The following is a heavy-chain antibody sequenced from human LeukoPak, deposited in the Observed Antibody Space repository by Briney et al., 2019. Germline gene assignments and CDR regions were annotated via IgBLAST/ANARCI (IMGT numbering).Heavy chain of an antibody. CDR1: GFTFSSYG. V-gene: IGHV3-30*18. J-gene: IGHJ6*02. CDR2: ISYDGSNK. CDR3: AKGKSSSWTLYGMDV. Sequence: QSGGSLRLSCAASGFTFSSYGMHWVRQAPGKGLEWVAVISYDGSNKYYADSVKGRFTISRDNSKNTLYLQMNSLRAEDTAVYYCAKGKSSSWTLYGMDVWGQGTTVTVSS. D-gene: IGHD6-13*01.